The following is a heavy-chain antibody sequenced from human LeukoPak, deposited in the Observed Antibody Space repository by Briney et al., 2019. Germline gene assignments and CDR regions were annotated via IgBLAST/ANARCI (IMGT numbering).Heavy chain of an antibody. V-gene: IGHV3-23*01. CDR3: AKDSFPHFVVVTAIGQNYRDV. Sequence: PGGSLRLSCAASGFTFSSYGMSWVRQAPGKGLEWVSAISGSGGSTYYADSVKGRFTISRDNSKNTLYLQMNSLRAEDTAVYYCAKDSFPHFVVVTAIGQNYRDVWGKGTTVTISS. D-gene: IGHD2-21*02. CDR2: ISGSGGST. J-gene: IGHJ6*03. CDR1: GFTFSSYG.